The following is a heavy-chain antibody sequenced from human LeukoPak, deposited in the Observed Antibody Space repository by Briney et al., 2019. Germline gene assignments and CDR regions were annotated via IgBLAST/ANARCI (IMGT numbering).Heavy chain of an antibody. CDR1: GFIFSSAV. J-gene: IGHJ4*02. CDR2: NSRSGTT. CDR3: AKGPPGAGSYRPFDY. Sequence: GGSLRLSCAASGFIFSSAVMSWVRQAPGKGLEWVSANSRSGTTYAESVKGRFTISRDNSKNTLHLQMNTLRVEDTAIYHCAKGPPGAGSYRPFDYWGQGTLVTVSS. D-gene: IGHD3-10*01. V-gene: IGHV3-23*01.